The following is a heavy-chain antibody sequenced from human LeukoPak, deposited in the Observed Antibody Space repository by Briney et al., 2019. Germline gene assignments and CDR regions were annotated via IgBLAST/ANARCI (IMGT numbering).Heavy chain of an antibody. Sequence: SVKVSCKASGGTFSSYAISWVRQAPGQGLEWMGGIIPIFGTANYAQKFQGRVTITADKSTSTAYMELSSLRSEDTAVYYCARDTAADIVVVPAAPNWFDPWGQGTLVTVSS. CDR2: IIPIFGTA. J-gene: IGHJ5*02. CDR3: ARDTAADIVVVPAAPNWFDP. CDR1: GGTFSSYA. D-gene: IGHD2-2*01. V-gene: IGHV1-69*06.